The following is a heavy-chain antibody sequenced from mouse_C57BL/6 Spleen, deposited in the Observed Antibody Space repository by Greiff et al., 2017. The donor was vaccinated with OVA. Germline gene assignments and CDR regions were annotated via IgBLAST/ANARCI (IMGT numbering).Heavy chain of an antibody. CDR1: GFTFSDYG. CDR3: ARGGDYDEDY. Sequence: EVKLVESGGGLVKPGGSLKLSCAASGFTFSDYGMHWVRQAPEKGLEWVAYISSGSSTIYYADTVKGRFTISRDNAKNTLFLQMTSLRSEDTAMYYCARGGDYDEDYWGQGTTLTVSS. J-gene: IGHJ2*01. CDR2: ISSGSSTI. D-gene: IGHD2-4*01. V-gene: IGHV5-17*01.